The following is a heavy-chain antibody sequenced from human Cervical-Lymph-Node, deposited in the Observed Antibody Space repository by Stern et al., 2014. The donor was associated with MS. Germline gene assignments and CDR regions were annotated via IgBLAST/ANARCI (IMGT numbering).Heavy chain of an antibody. D-gene: IGHD3-22*01. CDR3: AHRPREVYYDSSGHFDF. Sequence: QVTLKESGPTLVKPTQTLTLTCTFSGFSLNTSGVGVGWIRQPPGKALEWLGLIFWDDDKRYSPSLKSRLTITKDISKNQVVLTMTNMDPVDTATYYCAHRPREVYYDSSGHFDFWGQGTLVTVSS. J-gene: IGHJ4*02. CDR2: IFWDDDK. CDR1: GFSLNTSGVG. V-gene: IGHV2-5*02.